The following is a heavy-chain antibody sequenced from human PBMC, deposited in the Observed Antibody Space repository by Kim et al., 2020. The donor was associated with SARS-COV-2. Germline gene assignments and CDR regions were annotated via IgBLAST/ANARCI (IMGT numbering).Heavy chain of an antibody. Sequence: GGSLRLSCRTSGFNFGEFAMNWVRQAPGKGLEWIGFIKSRIYGGTAEYAASVQGRFTIARDDSKSVVYLQMDSLKTEDTAVYYCSRRTRGGSRPGPPLWGQGTLVTVSS. D-gene: IGHD3-10*01. J-gene: IGHJ4*02. V-gene: IGHV3-49*04. CDR3: SRRTRGGSRPGPPL. CDR1: GFNFGEFA. CDR2: IKSRIYGGTA.